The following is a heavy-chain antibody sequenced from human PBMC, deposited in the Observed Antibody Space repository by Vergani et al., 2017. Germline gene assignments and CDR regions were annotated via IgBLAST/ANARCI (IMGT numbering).Heavy chain of an antibody. V-gene: IGHV3-23*01. Sequence: EVQLLESGGGLVQPGGSLRLSCAASGFTFSSYAMSWVRQAPGKGLEWVSAISGSGGSTYYADSVKGRFTISRDNSKNTLYLQMNSLRAEDTAVYYCAKDPTYSVYDHPGFDYWGQGTLVTVSS. D-gene: IGHD5/OR15-5a*01. CDR1: GFTFSSYA. J-gene: IGHJ4*02. CDR3: AKDPTYSVYDHPGFDY. CDR2: ISGSGGST.